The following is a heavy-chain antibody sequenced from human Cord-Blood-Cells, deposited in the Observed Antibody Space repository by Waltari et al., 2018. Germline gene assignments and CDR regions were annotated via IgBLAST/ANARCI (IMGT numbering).Heavy chain of an antibody. J-gene: IGHJ2*01. CDR1: GFPFSSYS. CDR2: ISSSSSYI. CDR3: ARDQDWYFDL. Sequence: EVQLVESGGGLVKPGGSLRLSCAASGFPFSSYSMNWVRQAPGKGLEWFSSISSSSSYIYYADSVKGRFTISRDNAKNSLYLQMNSLRAEDTAVYYCARDQDWYFDLWGRGTLVTVSS. V-gene: IGHV3-21*01. D-gene: IGHD2-15*01.